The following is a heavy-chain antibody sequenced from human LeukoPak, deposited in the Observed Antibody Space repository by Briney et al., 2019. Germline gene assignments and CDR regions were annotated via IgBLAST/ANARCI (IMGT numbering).Heavy chain of an antibody. CDR3: ARIQAVAVYYYYYGMDV. V-gene: IGHV4-38-2*02. D-gene: IGHD6-19*01. J-gene: IGHJ6*02. CDR1: GYSISSGYY. CDR2: IYHSGST. Sequence: TSETLSLTCTVSGYSISSGYYWGWIRQPPGKGLEWIGSIYHSGSTYYNPSLKSRVTISVDTSKNQFSLKLSSVTAADTAVYYCARIQAVAVYYYYYGMDVWGQGTTVTVSS.